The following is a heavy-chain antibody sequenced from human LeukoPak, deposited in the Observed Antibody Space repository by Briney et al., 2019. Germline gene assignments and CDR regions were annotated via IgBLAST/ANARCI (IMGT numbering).Heavy chain of an antibody. D-gene: IGHD2-2*01. CDR2: ISWHSGSI. CDR1: GFTFDDYA. CDR3: AKDARYCSSTSCSPYYYYMDV. J-gene: IGHJ6*03. V-gene: IGHV3-9*01. Sequence: GGSLRLSCASSGFTFDDYAMHWVRQAPGKGLEWVSGISWHSGSIGYADSVKGRFTISRDNAKNSLYLQMNSLRAEDTALYYCAKDARYCSSTSCSPYYYYMDVWGKGTTVTVSS.